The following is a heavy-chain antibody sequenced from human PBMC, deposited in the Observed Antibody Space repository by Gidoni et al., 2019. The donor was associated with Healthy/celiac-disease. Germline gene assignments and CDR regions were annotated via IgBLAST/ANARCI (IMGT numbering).Heavy chain of an antibody. V-gene: IGHV4-59*08. Sequence: QVQLQESGPGLVKPSATLSLTFTASGGSISSYYWSWIRQPPGKGLEWIGYIYYSGCTNYSPSLKSRVTISVDTSKNQFALKLSSVTAADTAVYYCARRVISSSWYGIDYWGQGTLVTVSS. CDR3: ARRVISSSWYGIDY. J-gene: IGHJ4*02. D-gene: IGHD6-13*01. CDR2: IYYSGCT. CDR1: GGSISSYY.